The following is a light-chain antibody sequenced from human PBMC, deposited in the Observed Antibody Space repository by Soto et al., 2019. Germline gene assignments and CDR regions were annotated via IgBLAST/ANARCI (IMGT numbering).Light chain of an antibody. J-gene: IGKJ3*01. CDR1: QSVSSGF. CDR3: QQYGSSPFT. Sequence: EIVLTQSRGTLSLSPGERATLSCRARQSVSSGFLAWYQQKPGQTPRLLIYGASTRATGIPDRFSGSGSGTDFTLTISRLEPEDFAVYYCQQYGSSPFTFGPGTKVDIK. V-gene: IGKV3-20*01. CDR2: GAS.